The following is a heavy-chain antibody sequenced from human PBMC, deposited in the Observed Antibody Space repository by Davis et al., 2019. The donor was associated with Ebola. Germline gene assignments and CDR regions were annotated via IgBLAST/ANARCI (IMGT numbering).Heavy chain of an antibody. CDR2: INHSGSA. D-gene: IGHD3-3*01. Sequence: PSETLSLTCAVYGGSFSGYYWSWIRQPPGKGLEWIGEINHSGSANCNPSLKSRVTISLDTSKNQFSLELSSVTAADTAVYYCARGGRITIFGVVITPSSVWGQGTTVTVSS. J-gene: IGHJ6*02. CDR1: GGSFSGYY. CDR3: ARGGRITIFGVVITPSSV. V-gene: IGHV4-34*01.